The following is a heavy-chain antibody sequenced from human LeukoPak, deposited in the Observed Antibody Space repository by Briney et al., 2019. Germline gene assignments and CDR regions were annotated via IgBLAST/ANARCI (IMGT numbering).Heavy chain of an antibody. CDR3: ARDGHRSYYYDSSGTPGGY. V-gene: IGHV7-4-1*02. CDR1: GYTFTSYA. Sequence: ASVKVSCKASGYTFTSYAMNWVRQAPGQGLEWMGWINTNTGNPTYAQGFTGRFVFSLDTSVSTAYLQISSLKAEDTAVYYCARDGHRSYYYDSSGTPGGYWGQGTLVTVSS. J-gene: IGHJ4*02. CDR2: INTNTGNP. D-gene: IGHD3-22*01.